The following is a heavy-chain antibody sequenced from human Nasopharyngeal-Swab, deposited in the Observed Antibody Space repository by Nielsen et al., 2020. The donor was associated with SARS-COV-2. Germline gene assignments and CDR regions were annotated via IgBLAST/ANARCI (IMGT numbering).Heavy chain of an antibody. J-gene: IGHJ5*02. V-gene: IGHV3-23*01. Sequence: GGSLRLSCAASGFTFSSYAMSWVRQAPGKGLEWVSAITPSGDSTCYADSVKGRFTISRDNSKNTLYLQMNSLRAEDTAVYYCVKDSTWFDPWGQGTLVTVSS. CDR3: VKDSTWFDP. CDR1: GFTFSSYA. CDR2: ITPSGDST.